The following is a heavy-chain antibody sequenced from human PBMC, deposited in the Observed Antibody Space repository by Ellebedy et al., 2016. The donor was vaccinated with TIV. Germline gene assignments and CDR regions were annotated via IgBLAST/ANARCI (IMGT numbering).Heavy chain of an antibody. CDR3: VTDGALSGVYPFFDY. J-gene: IGHJ4*02. V-gene: IGHV3-64D*06. D-gene: IGHD5/OR15-5a*01. CDR2: ISSNGGST. CDR1: GFSFRNQA. Sequence: PGGSLRLSCSASGFSFRNQALHWFRQAPGKGLEYVSAISSNGGSTYYADSVKGRFTISRDNSKNTLFLQMSSLGPEDTAVYYCVTDGALSGVYPFFDYWGQGTLVTVSS.